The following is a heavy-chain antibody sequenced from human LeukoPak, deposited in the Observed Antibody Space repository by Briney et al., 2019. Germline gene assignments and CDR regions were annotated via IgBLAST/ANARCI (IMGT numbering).Heavy chain of an antibody. J-gene: IGHJ3*02. D-gene: IGHD2-15*01. CDR1: GGSISSFY. CDR2: IYFSGST. Sequence: SETLSLTCTVSGGSISSFYWSWFYWSWIRQPPGKGLEWIGYIYFSGSTNYNPSLKSRVTISVDTSKNQFSLKLSSVTAADTAVYYCARAHGVIVVVAAIAGRFNGAFDIWGQGTMVTVSS. V-gene: IGHV4-59*12. CDR3: ARAHGVIVVVAAIAGRFNGAFDI.